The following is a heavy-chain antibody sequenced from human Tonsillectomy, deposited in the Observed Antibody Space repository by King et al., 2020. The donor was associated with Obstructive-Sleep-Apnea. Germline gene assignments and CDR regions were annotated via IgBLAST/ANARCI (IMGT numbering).Heavy chain of an antibody. Sequence: VQLVECGGGLVQPGRSLRLSCAASGFTFDDYAMHWVRQAPGKGLEWVSGISWNSGSIGYADSVKCRFTISRDNAKNSLYLQMNSLRAEDTALYYCAKDENSSLYYYGMDVWGQGTTVTVSS. D-gene: IGHD6-13*01. CDR3: AKDENSSLYYYGMDV. CDR2: ISWNSGSI. J-gene: IGHJ6*02. V-gene: IGHV3-9*01. CDR1: GFTFDDYA.